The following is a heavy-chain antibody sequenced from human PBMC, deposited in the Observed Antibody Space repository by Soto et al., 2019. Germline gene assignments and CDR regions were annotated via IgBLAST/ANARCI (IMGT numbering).Heavy chain of an antibody. CDR3: AKVFSPEGGNYFDY. Sequence: GGSLRLSCAAPGFTFSNYAMNWVRQAPGKGLEWVSAISNSFSDGNTHYADSVKGRFTISRDNDKNTVFLGMNSLRAEDTAVYYCAKVFSPEGGNYFDYWGQGTLVTVSS. CDR1: GFTFSNYA. J-gene: IGHJ4*02. V-gene: IGHV3-23*01. CDR2: ISNSFSDGNT.